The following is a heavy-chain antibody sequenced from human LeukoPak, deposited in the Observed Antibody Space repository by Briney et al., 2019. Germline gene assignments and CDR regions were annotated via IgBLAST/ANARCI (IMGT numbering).Heavy chain of an antibody. CDR3: AKDMTLRIVGAVAAFDI. V-gene: IGHV3-9*01. Sequence: GRSLRLSCAASGFTFDDYAMHWVRQAPGKGLEWVSGIRWNSGSIGYADSVKGRFTISRDNAKNSLYLQMNSLRAEDTALYYCAKDMTLRIVGAVAAFDIWGQGTMVTVPS. CDR2: IRWNSGSI. D-gene: IGHD1-26*01. CDR1: GFTFDDYA. J-gene: IGHJ3*02.